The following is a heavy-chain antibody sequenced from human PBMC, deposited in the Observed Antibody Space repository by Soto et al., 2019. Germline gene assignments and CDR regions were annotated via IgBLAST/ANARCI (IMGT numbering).Heavy chain of an antibody. CDR2: VIPIQGKA. CDR3: AKSLVFGDHAYMDV. J-gene: IGHJ6*03. V-gene: IGHV1-69*02. CDR1: GDSLTSYI. Sequence: QVQLVHSGAEVKKPGSSVRVSCEASGDSLTSYIFTWVRQAPGQGLEWMGRVIPIQGKADYELKIQDRVTITADKSTNAVYMELRSLRPEDTALYYCAKSLVFGDHAYMDVWGKGTTVTVSS. D-gene: IGHD3-16*01.